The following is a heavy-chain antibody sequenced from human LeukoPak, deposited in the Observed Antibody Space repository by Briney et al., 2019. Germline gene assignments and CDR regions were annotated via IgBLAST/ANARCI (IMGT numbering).Heavy chain of an antibody. D-gene: IGHD6-19*01. CDR3: ARDSSGWSRDY. V-gene: IGHV3-69-1*01. CDR1: GLTFSNFG. CDR2: ISRNSRI. J-gene: IGHJ4*02. Sequence: GGSLRLSCAASGLTFSNFGMSWVRQAPGKGLEWVSTISRNSRIYYADSVKGRFTISRGNAKDSLYLQLNSLRAEDTAVYYCARDSSGWSRDYWGQGTLVTVSS.